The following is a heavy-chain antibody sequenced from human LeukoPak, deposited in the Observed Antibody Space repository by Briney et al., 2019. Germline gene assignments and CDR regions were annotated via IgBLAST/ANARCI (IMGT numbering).Heavy chain of an antibody. J-gene: IGHJ3*02. Sequence: GRSLRLSCAASGFTFDDYAMHWVRQAPGKGLEWVSGISWNSGSIGYADSVKGRFTISRDNVKNSLYLQMNSLRAEDTALYYCAKDLATVTTAAFDIWGQGTMVTVSS. CDR1: GFTFDDYA. CDR3: AKDLATVTTAAFDI. D-gene: IGHD4-17*01. V-gene: IGHV3-9*01. CDR2: ISWNSGSI.